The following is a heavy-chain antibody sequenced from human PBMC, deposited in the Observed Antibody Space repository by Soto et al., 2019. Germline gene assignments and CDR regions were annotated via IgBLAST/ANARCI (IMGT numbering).Heavy chain of an antibody. CDR2: IFSGGST. CDR3: ARDDSSSLYYFDY. Sequence: EVQLVESGGGLVQPGGSLRLSCAASGFTVSRNYMSWVRQAPGKGLEWVSVIFSGGSTYYADSVKGRFTISRDNSKNTLYLQMNSLRAEDTAVYYCARDDSSSLYYFDYWGQGTLVTVSS. CDR1: GFTVSRNY. J-gene: IGHJ4*02. V-gene: IGHV3-66*01. D-gene: IGHD6-13*01.